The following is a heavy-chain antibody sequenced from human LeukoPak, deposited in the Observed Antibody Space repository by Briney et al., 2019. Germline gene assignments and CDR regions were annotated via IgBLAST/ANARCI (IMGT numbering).Heavy chain of an antibody. CDR2: INHSGST. V-gene: IGHV4-34*01. Sequence: SETLSLTCAVYTNYFTGYYWNWIRQPPGKALEWIGEINHSGSTNYNPSLKSRVTISVDTSKNQFSLKLSSVTAADTAVYYCARVYCSGGSCYYWDSYYYYMDVWGKGTTVTVSS. D-gene: IGHD2-15*01. J-gene: IGHJ6*03. CDR1: TNYFTGYY. CDR3: ARVYCSGGSCYYWDSYYYYMDV.